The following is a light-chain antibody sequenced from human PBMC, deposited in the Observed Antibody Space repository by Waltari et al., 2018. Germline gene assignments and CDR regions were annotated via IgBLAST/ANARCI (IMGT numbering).Light chain of an antibody. CDR2: AAS. J-gene: IGKJ5*01. CDR1: QSISSY. Sequence: DIQMTQSPSSLPASLGDRVTITCRSSQSISSYLNWYQQKPGKAPKHLIYAASSLQSGVPSRFSGSGSGTDFTLTISSLQPEDVAVYFCQQYYNSSSITFGQGTRLEIK. CDR3: QQYYNSSSIT. V-gene: IGKV1-39*01.